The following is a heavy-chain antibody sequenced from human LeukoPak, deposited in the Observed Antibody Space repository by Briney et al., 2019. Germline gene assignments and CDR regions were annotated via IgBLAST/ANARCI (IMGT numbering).Heavy chain of an antibody. CDR2: IYHSGST. V-gene: IGHV4-38-2*01. Sequence: PSETLSLTCAVSGYSISSGYYWGWIRQPPGKGLEWIGSIYHSGSTYYNPSLKSRVTISVDTSKNQFSLKLSSVTAADTAVYYCARRIVGAGVDYWGQGTLVTVSS. CDR1: GYSISSGYY. D-gene: IGHD1-26*01. CDR3: ARRIVGAGVDY. J-gene: IGHJ4*02.